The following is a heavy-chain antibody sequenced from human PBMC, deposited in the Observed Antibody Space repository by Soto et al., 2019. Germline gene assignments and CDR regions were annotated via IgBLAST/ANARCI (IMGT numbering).Heavy chain of an antibody. V-gene: IGHV3-11*01. D-gene: IGHD3-16*02. CDR2: ISSSGSTI. Sequence: GGSLRLSCAASGFTFSDYYMSWIRQAPGKGLEWVSYISSSGSTIYYADSVKGRFTISRDNAKNSLYLQMNSLRAEDTAVYYCATLGDDYIWGSYRPPGGYWGQGTLVTVSS. J-gene: IGHJ4*02. CDR3: ATLGDDYIWGSYRPPGGY. CDR1: GFTFSDYY.